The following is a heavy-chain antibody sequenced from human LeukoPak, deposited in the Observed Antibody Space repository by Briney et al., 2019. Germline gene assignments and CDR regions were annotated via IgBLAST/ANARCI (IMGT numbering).Heavy chain of an antibody. CDR1: GLTFGDYA. V-gene: IGHV3-49*04. D-gene: IGHD2-2*01. J-gene: IGHJ3*02. CDR2: VRSNAYGGKT. CDR3: TSPSGVLGYCSSTSCLSAFDI. Sequence: GGAVSLSCIASGLTFGDYAMSWVRPAAGRGLEGVGFVRSNAYGGKTEYAASVKGRFTISRDDSKSIAYLQMNSLKTEDTAVYYCTSPSGVLGYCSSTSCLSAFDIWGQGTMVTVSS.